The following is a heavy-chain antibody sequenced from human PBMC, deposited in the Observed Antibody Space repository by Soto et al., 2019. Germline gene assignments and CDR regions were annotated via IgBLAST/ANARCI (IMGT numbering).Heavy chain of an antibody. J-gene: IGHJ4*02. CDR1: GYTFTSYG. D-gene: IGHD2-21*02. CDR3: ARDGCSQMPSAGGDCPD. CDR2: ISAYNGNT. Sequence: QVQLVQSGAEVKKPGASVKVSCKASGYTFTSYGISWVRQAPGQGLEWMGWISAYNGNTNYAQKLQGRVTMTTDTTTSTAYMELRSLRSDDTAVYYCARDGCSQMPSAGGDCPDGGQGTLVTVSS. V-gene: IGHV1-18*01.